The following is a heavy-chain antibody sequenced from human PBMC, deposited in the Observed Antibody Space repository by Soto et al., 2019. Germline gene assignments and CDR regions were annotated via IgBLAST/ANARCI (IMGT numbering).Heavy chain of an antibody. CDR3: AREIVTAGGNNYFDP. V-gene: IGHV4-4*02. CDR2: VYHTGDT. J-gene: IGHJ5*02. D-gene: IGHD2-21*02. Sequence: SETLSLTCGVSGGTVASSHWWSWVRQSPGGGLEWIGNVYHTGDTNFNPSLQSRVTISVDKSNNQFSLRLNSLTAADTAVYFCAREIVTAGGNNYFDPWGPGTLVT. CDR1: GGTVASSHW.